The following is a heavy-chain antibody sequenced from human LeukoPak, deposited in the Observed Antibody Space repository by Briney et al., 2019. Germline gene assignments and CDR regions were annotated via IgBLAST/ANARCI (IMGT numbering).Heavy chain of an antibody. D-gene: IGHD2-2*01. Sequence: GGSLRLSCAASGFTFSSYWMSWVHQAPGKGLEWVANIKKDGSEKYYVDSVKGRFTISRDNAKKSLYLQMNSLRAEDTAVYCCAREGIVAVPTATPVDYWGQGTLVTVSS. CDR3: AREGIVAVPTATPVDY. J-gene: IGHJ4*02. CDR1: GFTFSSYW. CDR2: IKKDGSEK. V-gene: IGHV3-7*01.